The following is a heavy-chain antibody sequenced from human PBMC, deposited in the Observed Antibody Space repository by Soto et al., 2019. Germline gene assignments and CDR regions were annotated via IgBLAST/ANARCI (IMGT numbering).Heavy chain of an antibody. CDR1: GGTFSSYT. CDR2: IIPILGIA. V-gene: IGHV1-69*02. D-gene: IGHD2-15*01. J-gene: IGHJ4*02. Sequence: QVQLVQSGAEVKKPGSSVKVSCKASGGTFSSYTISWVRQAPGQGLEWMGRIIPILGIANYAQKFQGRVTTTRDXXTSTAYMELSSLRSEDTAVYYCARSCSGGSCVPDYWGQGTLVTVSS. CDR3: ARSCSGGSCVPDY.